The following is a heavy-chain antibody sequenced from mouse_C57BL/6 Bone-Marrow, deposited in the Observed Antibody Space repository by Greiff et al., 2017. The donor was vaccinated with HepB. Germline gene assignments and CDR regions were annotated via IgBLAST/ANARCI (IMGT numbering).Heavy chain of an antibody. Sequence: QVQLQQPGAELVKPGASVKLSCKASGYTFTSYWMQWVKQRSGQGLEWIGEIDPSDSYTNYNQKFKGKATLTVDTSSSTAYMQLSSLTSEDSAVYYCARLRGSSYWYFDVWGTGTTVTVSS. CDR2: IDPSDSYT. D-gene: IGHD1-1*01. CDR3: ARLRGSSYWYFDV. J-gene: IGHJ1*03. V-gene: IGHV1-50*01. CDR1: GYTFTSYW.